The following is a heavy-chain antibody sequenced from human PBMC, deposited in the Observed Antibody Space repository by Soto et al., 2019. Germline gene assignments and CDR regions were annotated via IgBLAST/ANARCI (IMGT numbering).Heavy chain of an antibody. CDR1: GGSISSYY. D-gene: IGHD3-9*01. Sequence: SETLSLTCTVSGGSISSYYWSWIRQPPGKGLEWIGYIYYSGSTNYNPSLNSRVTISLDRSKNQFSLKLSSVAAADTAVYYCARGIFYAFDIWGRGTMVTVS. J-gene: IGHJ3*02. V-gene: IGHV4-59*12. CDR2: IYYSGST. CDR3: ARGIFYAFDI.